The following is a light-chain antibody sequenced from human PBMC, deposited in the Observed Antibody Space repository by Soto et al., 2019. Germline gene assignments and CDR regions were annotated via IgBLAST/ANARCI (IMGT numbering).Light chain of an antibody. V-gene: IGKV3-15*01. CDR1: QSVNIN. J-gene: IGKJ1*01. Sequence: EIVMTQSPATLSVSPGERATLSCRASQSVNINLAWHQQKPGQAPRLLIYGASTRANGIPARFSGSGSGTEFILTINSLQSEDFAVYYCQQYHNWPETFGQGTKVEIK. CDR2: GAS. CDR3: QQYHNWPET.